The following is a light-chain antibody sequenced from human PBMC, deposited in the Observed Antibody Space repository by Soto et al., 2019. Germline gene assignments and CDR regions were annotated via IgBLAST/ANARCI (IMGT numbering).Light chain of an antibody. CDR3: QTWGTGIQWV. Sequence: QSVLTQSPSASASLGASVKLTRTLSSGHSSYAIAWHQQQPEKGPRYLMKLNSDGSHSKGDGIPDRFSGSSSGAERYLTISSLQSEDEADYYCQTWGTGIQWVFGGGTKLTVL. J-gene: IGLJ3*02. CDR1: SGHSSYA. V-gene: IGLV4-69*01. CDR2: LNSDGSH.